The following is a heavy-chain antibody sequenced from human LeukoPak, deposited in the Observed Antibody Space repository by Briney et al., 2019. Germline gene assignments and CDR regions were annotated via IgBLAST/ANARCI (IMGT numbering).Heavy chain of an antibody. CDR3: AKDLSPKYWSGGSCHSRYYYGMDV. V-gene: IGHV3-23*01. CDR1: GFPFSSYA. D-gene: IGHD2-15*01. CDR2: ICCSGGST. J-gene: IGHJ6*02. Sequence: GGSLRLSCAASGFPFSSYAMSWVRHAPGKGPVWVTSICCSGGSTYHADSVKGRFTISRDNSKHTLYLQMHSERREDTAIFYCAKDLSPKYWSGGSCHSRYYYGMDVWGQGTTVTVSS.